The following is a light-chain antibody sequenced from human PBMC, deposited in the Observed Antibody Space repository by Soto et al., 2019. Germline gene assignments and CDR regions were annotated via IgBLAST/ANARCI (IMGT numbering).Light chain of an antibody. CDR3: QQYYSYLPYT. Sequence: IRMTQSPSSLSASTGDRVTITCRASQGISSYLAWYQQKPGKAPKLLIYAASTLQSGVPSRFSGSGSGTDFTLTISCLQSEDFATYYCQQYYSYLPYTFGQGTKLEIK. J-gene: IGKJ2*01. V-gene: IGKV1-8*01. CDR2: AAS. CDR1: QGISSY.